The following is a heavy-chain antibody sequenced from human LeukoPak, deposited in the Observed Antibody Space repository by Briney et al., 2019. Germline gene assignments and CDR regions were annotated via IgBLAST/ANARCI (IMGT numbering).Heavy chain of an antibody. D-gene: IGHD3-16*01. J-gene: IGHJ4*02. CDR2: IYYSGST. Sequence: PSETLSLTCTVSGGSISSHYWSWIRQPPGKGLEWIGYIYYSGSTNYNPSLKSRVTISVDTSKNQFSLKLSSVTAADTAVYYCARVILGLRLDYWGQGTLVTVSS. V-gene: IGHV4-59*11. CDR3: ARVILGLRLDY. CDR1: GGSISSHY.